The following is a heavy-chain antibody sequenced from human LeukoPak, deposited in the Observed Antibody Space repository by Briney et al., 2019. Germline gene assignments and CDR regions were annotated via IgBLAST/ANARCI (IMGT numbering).Heavy chain of an antibody. D-gene: IGHD6-13*01. Sequence: ASVKVSCKASGGTFSSYAISWVRQAPGQGLEWMGWISAYNGNTNYAQKLQGRVTMTTDTSTSTAYMELRSLRSDDTAVYYCAKEQQLVRWFDPWGQGTLVTVSS. CDR3: AKEQQLVRWFDP. CDR1: GGTFSSYA. J-gene: IGHJ5*02. V-gene: IGHV1-18*01. CDR2: ISAYNGNT.